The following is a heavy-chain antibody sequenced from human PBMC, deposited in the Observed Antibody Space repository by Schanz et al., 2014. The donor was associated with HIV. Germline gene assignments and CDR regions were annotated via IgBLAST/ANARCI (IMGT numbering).Heavy chain of an antibody. CDR2: IWYDGSNK. J-gene: IGHJ4*02. CDR1: GFTFSSYG. CDR3: AKVDAAHKHIGAAGD. D-gene: IGHD6-13*01. V-gene: IGHV3-33*06. Sequence: QVRLVQSGGGVVQPGRSLRLSCAASGFTFSSYGMHWVRQAPGKGLEWVAVIWYDGSNKYYADSVKGRFTISRDNSKNTLYLQMNSLRAEDTAVYYCAKVDAAHKHIGAAGDWGQGTLVTVSS.